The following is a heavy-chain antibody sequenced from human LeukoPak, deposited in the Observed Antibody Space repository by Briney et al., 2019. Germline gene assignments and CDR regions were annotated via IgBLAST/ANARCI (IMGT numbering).Heavy chain of an antibody. Sequence: PGGSLRLSCAATGFTFSSYVMSWVRQAPGKGLEWVSSIGSSAGTTYYADSVKGRFTISRDNSKNTLYLQMNSLRAEDTAVYYCARDGKPGIAVAGPPYYFDYWGQGTLVTVSS. V-gene: IGHV3-23*01. CDR3: ARDGKPGIAVAGPPYYFDY. D-gene: IGHD6-19*01. CDR1: GFTFSSYV. CDR2: IGSSAGTT. J-gene: IGHJ4*02.